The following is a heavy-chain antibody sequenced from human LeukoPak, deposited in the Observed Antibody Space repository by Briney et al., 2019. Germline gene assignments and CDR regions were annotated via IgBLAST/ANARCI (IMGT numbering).Heavy chain of an antibody. D-gene: IGHD3-22*01. CDR2: ISGSGGST. Sequence: GGSLRLSCAASGFTFSSYAMSWVRQAPGKGLEWVSAISGSGGSTYYADSVKGRLTISRDNSKNTLYLQMNSLRAEDTAVYYCAKGEHYYDSSGPFDYWGQGTLVTVSS. CDR1: GFTFSSYA. J-gene: IGHJ4*02. CDR3: AKGEHYYDSSGPFDY. V-gene: IGHV3-23*01.